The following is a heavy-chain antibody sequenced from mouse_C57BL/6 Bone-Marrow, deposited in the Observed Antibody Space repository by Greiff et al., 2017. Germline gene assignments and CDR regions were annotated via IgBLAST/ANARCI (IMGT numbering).Heavy chain of an antibody. CDR2: ISSGGSYT. D-gene: IGHD2-4*01. Sequence: EVQVVESGGDLVKPGGSLKLSCAASGFTFSSYGMSWVRQTPDKRLEWVATISSGGSYTYYPDSVKGRFTISKANATNTLYLQMSSLKSEDTAMYYCARNGRDYDGFAYWGQGTMVTVSA. CDR1: GFTFSSYG. V-gene: IGHV5-6*01. CDR3: ARNGRDYDGFAY. J-gene: IGHJ3*01.